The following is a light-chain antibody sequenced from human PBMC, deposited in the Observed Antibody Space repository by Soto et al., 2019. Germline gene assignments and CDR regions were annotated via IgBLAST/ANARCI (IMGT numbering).Light chain of an antibody. CDR2: GAS. J-gene: IGKJ5*01. CDR1: QSISNK. Sequence: EIVMTQSPATLSVSPGERATLSCRASQSISNKLAWYQQKPGQAPRLLIYGASTRATGIPARFSGSGSGTEFTLPIISLQSEDFAVYYCQQYNNWPPITFGQGTRLESK. CDR3: QQYNNWPPIT. V-gene: IGKV3-15*01.